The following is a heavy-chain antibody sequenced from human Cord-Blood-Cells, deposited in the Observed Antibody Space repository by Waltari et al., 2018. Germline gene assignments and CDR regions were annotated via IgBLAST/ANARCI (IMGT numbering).Heavy chain of an antibody. CDR2: ISGSGGRT. D-gene: IGHD2-2*01. CDR1: GFTFSSYA. J-gene: IGHJ4*02. Sequence: EVQLLESGGGLVQPGGSLRLSCAASGFTFSSYAMSWVRQAPGKGLEGVSAISGSGGRTYDADSVKGRFTISRDNSKNTLYLQMNSLRAEDTAVYYCAKGRRHALDYWGQGTLVTVSS. CDR3: AKGRRHALDY. V-gene: IGHV3-23*01.